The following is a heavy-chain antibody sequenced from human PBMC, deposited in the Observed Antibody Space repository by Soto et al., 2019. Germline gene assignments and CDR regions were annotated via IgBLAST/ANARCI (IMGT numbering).Heavy chain of an antibody. Sequence: GGSLRLSCAASGFTFSSYAMSWVRQAPGKGLEWVSAISGSGGSTYYADSVKGRFTISRDNSKNTLYLQINSLRAEDTAVYYWAKDSDCSSTSCYPNFDYWGQGTLVTVSS. CDR3: AKDSDCSSTSCYPNFDY. J-gene: IGHJ4*02. V-gene: IGHV3-23*01. CDR1: GFTFSSYA. CDR2: ISGSGGST. D-gene: IGHD2-2*01.